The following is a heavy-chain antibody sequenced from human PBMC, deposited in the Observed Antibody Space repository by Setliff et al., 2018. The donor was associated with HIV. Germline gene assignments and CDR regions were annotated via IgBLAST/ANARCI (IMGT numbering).Heavy chain of an antibody. CDR3: AKANSGSSVSTVIDY. CDR1: GGSISSYY. J-gene: IGHJ4*02. Sequence: SETLSLTCTVSGGSISSYYWSWIRQPAGKGLEWIGRIYTSGSTNYNPSLKSRVTMSVDTSKNQFSLKLSSVTAADTAVYYCAKANSGSSVSTVIDYWGQGTLVTVSS. D-gene: IGHD1-26*01. CDR2: IYTSGST. V-gene: IGHV4-4*07.